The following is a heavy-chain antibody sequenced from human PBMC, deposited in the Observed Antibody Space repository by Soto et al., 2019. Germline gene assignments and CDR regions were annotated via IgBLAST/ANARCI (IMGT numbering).Heavy chain of an antibody. D-gene: IGHD3-22*01. CDR3: ASLGPWVPYYYDSSPYTFENWFDP. Sequence: SETLSLTCAVYGGSFSGYYWNWIRQPPGKGLEWIGEIDHSGYTNYNPSLKSRVTISFDTSKNQFSLRLTSVTAADSALYYCASLGPWVPYYYDSSPYTFENWFDPWGQGTLVTVSS. V-gene: IGHV4-34*01. J-gene: IGHJ5*02. CDR1: GGSFSGYY. CDR2: IDHSGYT.